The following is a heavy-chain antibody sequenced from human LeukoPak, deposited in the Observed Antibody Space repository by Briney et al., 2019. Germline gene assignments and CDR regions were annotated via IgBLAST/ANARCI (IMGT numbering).Heavy chain of an antibody. CDR3: AKEKKSGGWPLDY. J-gene: IGHJ4*02. Sequence: GGSLRLSCAASGFTLSDHYIDWVRQAPGKGLDWVGRSGNKADSYTTEFAASVKGRFTISRDEAQNSLYLQMNSLRADDTALYYCAKEKKSGGWPLDYWGQGALVTVSS. V-gene: IGHV3-72*01. CDR1: GFTLSDHY. CDR2: SGNKADSYTT. D-gene: IGHD2-15*01.